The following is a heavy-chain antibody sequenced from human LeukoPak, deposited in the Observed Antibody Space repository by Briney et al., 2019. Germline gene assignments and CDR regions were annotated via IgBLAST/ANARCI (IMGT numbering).Heavy chain of an antibody. D-gene: IGHD6-13*01. Sequence: SETLSLTCTVSGGSISSYFWGWIRQPPGKGLEWIGTIYNSGSTYYNASLESRVTISVDTSKNQFSLKLSSVTAADTAVYYCARAYSSSWYFNWFDPWGQGTLVTVSS. J-gene: IGHJ5*02. CDR1: GGSISSYF. CDR3: ARAYSSSWYFNWFDP. CDR2: IYNSGST. V-gene: IGHV4-59*04.